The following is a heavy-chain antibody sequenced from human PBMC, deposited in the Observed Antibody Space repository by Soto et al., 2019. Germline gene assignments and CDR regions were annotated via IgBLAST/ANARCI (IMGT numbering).Heavy chain of an antibody. CDR1: GFTFSSYG. D-gene: IGHD6-13*01. CDR2: IWYDGSNK. V-gene: IGHV3-33*06. CDR3: AKSEVAAGIAFYYGLDV. J-gene: IGHJ6*02. Sequence: PGWSLRLSCAASGFTFSSYGMHWVRQAPGKGLEWVAVIWYDGSNKYYADSVKGRFTISRDNSKNTLYLQMNSLRAEDTAVYYCAKSEVAAGIAFYYGLDVWGQGTTVTVSS.